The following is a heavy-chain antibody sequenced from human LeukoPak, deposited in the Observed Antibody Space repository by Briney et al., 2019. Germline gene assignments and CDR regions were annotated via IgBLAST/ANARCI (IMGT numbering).Heavy chain of an antibody. CDR3: TRGAGWLIDY. CDR2: FYNSGRS. Sequence: SETLFLTCTVSDDSISDYYRGWIRQPPGKGLEWIGYFYNSGRSTYNPSLKSRVTISADTSKNHFSLKLNSVTTADTAVYYCTRGAGWLIDYWGQGTLVTVSS. J-gene: IGHJ4*02. D-gene: IGHD3-16*01. V-gene: IGHV4-59*01. CDR1: DDSISDYY.